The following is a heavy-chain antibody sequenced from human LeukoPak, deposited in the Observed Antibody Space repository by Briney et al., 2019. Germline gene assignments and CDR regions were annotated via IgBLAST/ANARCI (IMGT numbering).Heavy chain of an antibody. CDR2: ISGSGAST. CDR1: GFTFSSYA. D-gene: IGHD3-10*01. V-gene: IGHV3-23*01. J-gene: IGHJ4*02. Sequence: GGSLRLSCAASGFTFSSYAMSWVRQAPGKGLEWVSDISGSGASTYYADSVKGRFTISRDNSKNTLYLQMNSLRAEDTAVYYCAKDPDYYGGGWWGQGTLVTVSS. CDR3: AKDPDYYGGGW.